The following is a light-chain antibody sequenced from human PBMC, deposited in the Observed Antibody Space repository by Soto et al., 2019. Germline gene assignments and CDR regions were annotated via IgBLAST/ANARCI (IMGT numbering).Light chain of an antibody. CDR1: QSVGGN. CDR2: DAS. J-gene: IGKJ2*01. Sequence: EIVMTQSPATLSVSPGERATLSCRASQSVGGNLAWYQQRPGRAPRLLIYDASTRATDIPARFSGSGSGTEFTLTISSLQSEDFALYYCQQYNNWRLYTFGQVTKLEIK. V-gene: IGKV3-15*01. CDR3: QQYNNWRLYT.